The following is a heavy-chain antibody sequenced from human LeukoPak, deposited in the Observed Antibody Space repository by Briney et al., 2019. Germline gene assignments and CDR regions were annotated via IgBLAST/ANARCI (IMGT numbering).Heavy chain of an antibody. CDR2: INHSGST. CDR3: ARGYSYGQYYFDY. J-gene: IGHJ4*02. D-gene: IGHD5-18*01. Sequence: PSETLSLTCAVYGGSFSGYYWSWIRQPPGKGLEWIGEINHSGSTNYNPSLKSRVTISVDTSKNQFSLKLSSVTAADTAVYYCARGYSYGQYYFDYWGQGTLVTVSS. CDR1: GGSFSGYY. V-gene: IGHV4-34*01.